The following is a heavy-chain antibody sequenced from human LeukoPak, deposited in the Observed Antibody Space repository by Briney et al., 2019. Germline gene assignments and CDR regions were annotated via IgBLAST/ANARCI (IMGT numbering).Heavy chain of an antibody. CDR2: INHSGST. CDR1: GGSFSGYY. D-gene: IGHD5-12*01. CDR3: AREVRGYSGYALLKRLVYFDY. V-gene: IGHV4-34*01. J-gene: IGHJ4*02. Sequence: PSETLSLTCAVYGGSFSGYYWSWIRQPPGKGLEWIGEINHSGSTNYNPSLKSRVTISVDTSKNQFSLKLSSVTAADTAVYYCAREVRGYSGYALLKRLVYFDYWGQGTLVTVSS.